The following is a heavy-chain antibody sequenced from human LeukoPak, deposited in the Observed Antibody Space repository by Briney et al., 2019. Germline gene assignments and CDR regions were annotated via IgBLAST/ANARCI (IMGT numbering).Heavy chain of an antibody. CDR1: GDSISSGDYY. CDR3: AREFGELLFSYYYYMDV. D-gene: IGHD3-10*01. J-gene: IGHJ6*03. V-gene: IGHV4-61*02. Sequence: SETLSLTCTVSGDSISSGDYYWSWIRQPAGKGLEWIGRISSSGSTNYNPSLKSRVTISVDTSKNQFSLKLSSVTAADTAVYYCAREFGELLFSYYYYMDVWGKGTTVTVSS. CDR2: ISSSGST.